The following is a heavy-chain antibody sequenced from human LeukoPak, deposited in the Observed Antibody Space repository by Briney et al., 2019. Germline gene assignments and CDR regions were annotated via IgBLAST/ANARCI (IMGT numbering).Heavy chain of an antibody. V-gene: IGHV4-4*07. CDR1: GGSISSYY. CDR2: IYTSGST. Sequence: PSGTLSLTCTVSGGSISSYYWSWIRQPAGKGLEWIGRIYTSGSTNYNPSLKSRVTMSADTSKNQFSLKLSSVTAADTAVYYCARGRDYTKTTYYMDVWGKGTTVTVSS. D-gene: IGHD4-11*01. J-gene: IGHJ6*03. CDR3: ARGRDYTKTTYYMDV.